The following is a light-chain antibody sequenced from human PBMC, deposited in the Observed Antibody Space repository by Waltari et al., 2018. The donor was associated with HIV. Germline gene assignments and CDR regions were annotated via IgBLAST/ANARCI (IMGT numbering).Light chain of an antibody. V-gene: IGLV1-44*01. CDR3: AAWDDSLNGL. J-gene: IGLJ2*01. CDR1: RSNIGSNP. Sequence: QSVLTTPPSASGTPGQRVTISCSGRRSNIGSNPVSCYQQLPGADPQLLICDNNQRPSGVPDRFSGSKSGTSASLAISGLQSEDEGDYYCAAWDDSLNGLFGGGTKLTV. CDR2: DNN.